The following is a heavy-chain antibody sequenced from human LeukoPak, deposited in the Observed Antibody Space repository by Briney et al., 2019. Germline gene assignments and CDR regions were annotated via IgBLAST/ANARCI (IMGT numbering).Heavy chain of an antibody. Sequence: PSETLSLTCAVYGGSFSGYYWSWIRQPPGKGLEWIGEINRSGSTNYNPSLKSRVTISVDTSKNQFSLKLSSVTAADTAVYYCARAWDTAMEFDYWGQGTLVTVSS. V-gene: IGHV4-34*01. D-gene: IGHD5-18*01. CDR2: INRSGST. CDR3: ARAWDTAMEFDY. CDR1: GGSFSGYY. J-gene: IGHJ4*02.